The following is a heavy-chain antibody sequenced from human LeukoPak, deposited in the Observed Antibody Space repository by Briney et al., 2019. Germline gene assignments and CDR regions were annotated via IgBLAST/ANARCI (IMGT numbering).Heavy chain of an antibody. CDR1: GFPFSTCA. CDR2: ISAGGGTT. V-gene: IGHV3-23*01. J-gene: IGHJ4*02. Sequence: GGSLRLSCEASGFPFSTCATSWVRQTPGKGLEWVSAISAGGGTTFHADSVKGRFTISRDNSKNTLYLQMNSLRADDTAVYYCAKGSSSFYGGNLDGYWGQGTLVTVSS. CDR3: AKGSSSFYGGNLDGY. D-gene: IGHD4-23*01.